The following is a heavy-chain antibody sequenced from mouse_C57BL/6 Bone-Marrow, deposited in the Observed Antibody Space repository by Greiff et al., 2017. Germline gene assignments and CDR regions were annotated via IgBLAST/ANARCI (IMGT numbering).Heavy chain of an antibody. CDR1: GFTFSSYA. CDR2: ISDGGSYT. J-gene: IGHJ4*01. CDR3: ARGDGYPYARDY. D-gene: IGHD2-3*01. Sequence: EVQLVESGGGLVKPGGSLKLSCAASGFTFSSYAMSWVRQTPEKRLEWVATISDGGSYTYYPDNVKGRFPISRDKAKNNLYLQMSHLKSEDTAMYYGARGDGYPYARDYWGQGTSVTVSS. V-gene: IGHV5-4*01.